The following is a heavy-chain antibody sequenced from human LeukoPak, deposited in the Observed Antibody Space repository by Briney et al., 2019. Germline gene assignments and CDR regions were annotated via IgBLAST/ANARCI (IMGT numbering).Heavy chain of an antibody. Sequence: GESLRISCKGSGYRFTSYWISWVRQMPGKGLEWMGRIDPSDSYTNYSPSFQGHVTISADKSISTAYLQWSSLKASDTAMYYCALYPAVDTAMVSWFDPWGQGTLVTVSS. CDR2: IDPSDSYT. CDR3: ALYPAVDTAMVSWFDP. V-gene: IGHV5-10-1*01. J-gene: IGHJ5*02. D-gene: IGHD5-18*01. CDR1: GYRFTSYW.